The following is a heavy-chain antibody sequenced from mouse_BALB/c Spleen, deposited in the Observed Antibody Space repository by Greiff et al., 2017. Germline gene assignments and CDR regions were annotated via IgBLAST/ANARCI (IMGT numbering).Heavy chain of an antibody. V-gene: IGHV1S81*02. Sequence: VQLQQPGAELVKPGASVKLSCKASGYTFTSYWMHWVKQRPGQGLEWIGEINPSNGRTNYNEKFKSKATLTVDKSSSTAYMQLSSLTSEDSAVYYCARFPHTYYYGSSFDYWGQGTTLTVSS. CDR1: GYTFTSYW. CDR2: INPSNGRT. J-gene: IGHJ2*01. CDR3: ARFPHTYYYGSSFDY. D-gene: IGHD1-1*01.